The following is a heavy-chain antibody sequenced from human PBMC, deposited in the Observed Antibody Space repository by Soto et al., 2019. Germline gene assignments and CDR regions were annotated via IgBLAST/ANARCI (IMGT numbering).Heavy chain of an antibody. Sequence: SETLSLTCTVSGYSINSDHYWGWIRQPPGKGLEWIGSIYHRGSTYYNLSLRSRVSISIDTSKNQFSLRLTSVTAADTAMYYCAREGGYDYVWGSYSFDYCRQETLAIV. V-gene: IGHV4-38-2*02. CDR1: GYSINSDHY. CDR3: AREGGYDYVWGSYSFDY. CDR2: IYHRGST. D-gene: IGHD3-16*01. J-gene: IGHJ4*02.